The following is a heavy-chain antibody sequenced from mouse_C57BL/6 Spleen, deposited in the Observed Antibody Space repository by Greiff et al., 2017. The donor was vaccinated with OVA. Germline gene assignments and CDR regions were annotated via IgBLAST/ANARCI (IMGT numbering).Heavy chain of an antibody. J-gene: IGHJ4*01. D-gene: IGHD2-4*01. CDR3: ARHYDYDGDYYAMDY. CDR1: GYTFTSYW. Sequence: VQLQQPGAELVKPGASVKMSCKASGYTFTSYWITWVKQRPGQGLEWIGDISPGSGSTNYNEKFKSKATLTVDTSSSTAYMQLSSLTSEDAAVYDCARHYDYDGDYYAMDYWGQGTSVTVSS. CDR2: ISPGSGST. V-gene: IGHV1-55*01.